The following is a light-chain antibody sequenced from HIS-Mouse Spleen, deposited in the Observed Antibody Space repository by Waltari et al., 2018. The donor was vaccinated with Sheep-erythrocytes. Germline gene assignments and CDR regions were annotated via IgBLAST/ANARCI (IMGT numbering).Light chain of an antibody. Sequence: QSALTQPRSVYGSPGQSVTISCTGTSRDVGGYNYVAWYQQHPGKAPKLMIYDVSKRPSGVPDRFSGSKSGNTASLTISGLQAEDEADYYCQAWDSSTAWNVVFGGGTKLTVL. V-gene: IGLV2-11*01. J-gene: IGLJ2*01. CDR3: QAWDSSTAWNVV. CDR1: SRDVGGYNY. CDR2: DVS.